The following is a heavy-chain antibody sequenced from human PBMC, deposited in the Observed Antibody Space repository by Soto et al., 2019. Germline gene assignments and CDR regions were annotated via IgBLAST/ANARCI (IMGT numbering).Heavy chain of an antibody. J-gene: IGHJ3*01. D-gene: IGHD6-19*01. CDR3: ARSNGWYSTDAVDV. V-gene: IGHV3-74*01. CDR2: INSDGSST. CDR1: GFTFSSYW. Sequence: GGSLRLSCAASGFTFSSYWMHWVRQAPGKGLVWVSRINSDGSSTTYADSVKGRFTISRDNAKNTLYVQMNSLRAEDTAVYFCARSNGWYSTDAVDVWGQGTMVTVSS.